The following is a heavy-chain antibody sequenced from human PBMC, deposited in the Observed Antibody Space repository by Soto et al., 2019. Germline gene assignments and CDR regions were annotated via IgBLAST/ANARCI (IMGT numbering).Heavy chain of an antibody. D-gene: IGHD6-13*01. V-gene: IGHV3-30*18. CDR3: AKDISAIAALTTAFDY. Sequence: PGGSLRLSCAASGFTFSSYGMHWVRQAPGKGLEWVAVISYDGSNKYYADSVKGRFTISRDNSKNTLYLQMNSLRAEDTAVYYSAKDISAIAALTTAFDYWRQGTLVTVSS. CDR1: GFTFSSYG. CDR2: ISYDGSNK. J-gene: IGHJ4*02.